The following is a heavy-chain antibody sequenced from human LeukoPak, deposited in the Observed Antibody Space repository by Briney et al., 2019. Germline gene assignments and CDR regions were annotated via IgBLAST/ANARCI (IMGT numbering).Heavy chain of an antibody. CDR2: VYYNGST. V-gene: IGHV4-59*01. CDR1: GGSIGLYH. CDR3: ARDRAAGSDWLDP. J-gene: IGHJ5*02. D-gene: IGHD3-10*01. Sequence: SETLSLTCTVSGGSIGLYHWTWIRQPPGKGLEWIGYVYYNGSTKYNLSLKSRVTISIDTSKNQFSLNLSSLTAADSAVYYCARDRAAGSDWLDPWGQGTLVTVSS.